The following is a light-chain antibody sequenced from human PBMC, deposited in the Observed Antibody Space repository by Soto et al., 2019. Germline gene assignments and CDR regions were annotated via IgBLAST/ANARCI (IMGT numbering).Light chain of an antibody. Sequence: QSVLTQPASVSGSPGQSITISCTGTSSDVGGYNYVSWYQQLPGTAPKLLIYGNSNRPSGVPDRFSGSKSGTSASLAITGLQAEDEADYYCQSYDSSLSAHYVFGTGTKVTVL. CDR2: GNS. CDR3: QSYDSSLSAHYV. J-gene: IGLJ1*01. CDR1: SSDVGGYNY. V-gene: IGLV1-40*01.